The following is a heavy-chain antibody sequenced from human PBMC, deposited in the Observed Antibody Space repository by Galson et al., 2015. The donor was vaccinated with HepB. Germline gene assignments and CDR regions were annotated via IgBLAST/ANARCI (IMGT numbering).Heavy chain of an antibody. D-gene: IGHD2-15*01. V-gene: IGHV2-5*02. CDR1: GFSLSTSGVG. J-gene: IGHJ5*02. CDR3: AHRDFCSGGSCYPIPFDP. Sequence: PALVKPTQTLTLTCTFSGFSLSTSGVGVGWIRQPPGKALEWLALIYWDDDKRYSPSLKSRLTITKDTSKNQAVLTMTNMDPVDTATYYCAHRDFCSGGSCYPIPFDPWGQGTLVTVSS. CDR2: IYWDDDK.